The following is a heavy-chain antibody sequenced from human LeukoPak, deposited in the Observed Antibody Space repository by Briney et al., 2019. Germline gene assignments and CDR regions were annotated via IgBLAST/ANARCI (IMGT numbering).Heavy chain of an antibody. CDR3: ARANEYISSWYLDAFDI. Sequence: SETLSLTCAVYGGSFSGYYWSWIRQPPGKGLEWIGEINHSGSTNYNPSLKSRVTISVDTSKNQFSPKLSSVTAADTAVYYCARANEYISSWYLDAFDIWGQGTMVTVSS. CDR1: GGSFSGYY. D-gene: IGHD6-13*01. J-gene: IGHJ3*02. CDR2: INHSGST. V-gene: IGHV4-34*01.